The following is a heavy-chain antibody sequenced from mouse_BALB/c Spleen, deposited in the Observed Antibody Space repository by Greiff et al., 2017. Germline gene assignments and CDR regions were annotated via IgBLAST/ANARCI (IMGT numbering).Heavy chain of an antibody. V-gene: IGHV14-3*02. CDR2: IDPANGNT. J-gene: IGHJ3*01. Sequence: EVKLVESGAELVKPGASVKLSCTASGFNIKDTYMHWVKQRPEQGLEWIGRIDPANGNTKYDPKFQGKATITADTSSNTAYLQLSSLTSEDTAVYYCAYYGYDSRFAYWGQGTLVTVSA. CDR1: GFNIKDTY. CDR3: AYYGYDSRFAY. D-gene: IGHD2-2*01.